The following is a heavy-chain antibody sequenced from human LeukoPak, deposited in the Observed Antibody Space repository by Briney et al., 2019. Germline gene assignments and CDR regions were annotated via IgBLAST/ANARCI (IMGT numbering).Heavy chain of an antibody. D-gene: IGHD6-13*01. J-gene: IGHJ3*02. CDR3: TRQQLDAFDI. V-gene: IGHV3-74*01. CDR2: IKIDGST. CDR1: GFTFSGYA. Sequence: PGRSLRLSCAASGFTFSGYAMHWVRQAPGKGLVWVSHIKIDGSTTYADSVKSRFTISRDNSKNTLYLQMNSLRAEDTAVYYCTRQQLDAFDIWGPGTMVTVSS.